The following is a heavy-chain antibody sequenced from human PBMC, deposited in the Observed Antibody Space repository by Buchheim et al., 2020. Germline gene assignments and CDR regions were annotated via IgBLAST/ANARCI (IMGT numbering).Heavy chain of an antibody. V-gene: IGHV4-61*01. D-gene: IGHD3-10*01. Sequence: QVQLQESGPGLVKPSETLSLTCTVSGGSVSSGSYYWSWIRQPPGKGLEWIGYIYYSGSTNYNPSLKSRVNISVDTSKNQFSLKLSSVTAADTAVYYCARGVYGSGSYYHFDYWGQGTL. CDR2: IYYSGST. CDR3: ARGVYGSGSYYHFDY. CDR1: GGSVSSGSYY. J-gene: IGHJ4*02.